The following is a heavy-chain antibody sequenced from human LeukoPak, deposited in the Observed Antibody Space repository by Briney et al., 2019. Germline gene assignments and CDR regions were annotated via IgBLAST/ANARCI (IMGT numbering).Heavy chain of an antibody. V-gene: IGHV3-7*01. J-gene: IGHJ6*03. CDR3: ARLAGLRYFDWLLPYYMDV. D-gene: IGHD3-9*01. Sequence: GGSLRLSCAASGFTFSSYWMSWVRQAPGQGLEWVANIKQDGSEKYYVDSVKGRFTISRDNAKNSLYLQMNSLRAEDTAVYYCARLAGLRYFDWLLPYYMDVWGKGTTVTISS. CDR1: GFTFSSYW. CDR2: IKQDGSEK.